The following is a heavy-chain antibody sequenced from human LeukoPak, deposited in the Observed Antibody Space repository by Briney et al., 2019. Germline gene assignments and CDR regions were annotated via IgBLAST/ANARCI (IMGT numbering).Heavy chain of an antibody. CDR3: ARDRARIAAAGGAY. CDR1: GYTFTVYY. CDR2: INPNSGGT. J-gene: IGHJ4*02. Sequence: ASVKVSCKASGYTFTVYYMHWVRQAPAQGLELMGWINPNSGGTNYAQKFHGRGTMTRDTSISTAYMELSRLRSDDTAVYYCARDRARIAAAGGAYWGQGTLVTVSS. V-gene: IGHV1-2*02. D-gene: IGHD6-13*01.